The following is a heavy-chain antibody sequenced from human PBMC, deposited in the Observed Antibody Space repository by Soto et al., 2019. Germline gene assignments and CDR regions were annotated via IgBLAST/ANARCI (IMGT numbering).Heavy chain of an antibody. J-gene: IGHJ3*02. Sequence: SVKVSCKASGGTFSSYAISWVRQAPGQGLEWMGGIIPIFGTANYAQKFQGRVTITADESTSTAYMELSSLRSEDTAVYYCARADSSSYFEKPRASFVMRGERAMVRVS. V-gene: IGHV1-69*13. CDR3: ARADSSSYFEKPRASFVM. CDR2: IIPIFGTA. D-gene: IGHD3-22*01. CDR1: GGTFSSYA.